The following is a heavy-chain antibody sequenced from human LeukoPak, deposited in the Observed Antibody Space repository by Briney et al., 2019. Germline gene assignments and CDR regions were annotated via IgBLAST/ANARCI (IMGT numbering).Heavy chain of an antibody. J-gene: IGHJ4*02. V-gene: IGHV3-11*01. Sequence: GGSLSLSCAASGFTISDYYMSWIRQAPGKGLEWLSYISSSGTTIYNTDSVKGRFTICRDNAKNSLYLQMNGLRAEDTAVHYCARGIRQYAKSYFDYWGQGTLVTVSS. D-gene: IGHD4-11*01. CDR1: GFTISDYY. CDR2: ISSSGTTI. CDR3: ARGIRQYAKSYFDY.